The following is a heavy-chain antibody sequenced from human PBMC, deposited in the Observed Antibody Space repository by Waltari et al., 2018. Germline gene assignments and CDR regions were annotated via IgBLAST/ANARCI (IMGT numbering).Heavy chain of an antibody. J-gene: IGHJ6*02. V-gene: IGHV4-39*02. Sequence: QLHLQESGPGLVKPSETLSLTCTVSGGSISSNTYYWGWIRQPPGKGLEWIGSFYYTGSTYYDPSLKSRVTISVDTSKNQFSLKLRSVTAADTAVYYCAREYSTSWSYYGMDVWGQGTTVTVSS. CDR2: FYYTGST. D-gene: IGHD6-6*01. CDR1: GGSISSNTYY. CDR3: AREYSTSWSYYGMDV.